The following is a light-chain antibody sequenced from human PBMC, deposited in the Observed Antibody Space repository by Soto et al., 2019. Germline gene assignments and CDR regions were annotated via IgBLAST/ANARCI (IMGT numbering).Light chain of an antibody. CDR3: CSYAGYYTYV. J-gene: IGLJ1*01. V-gene: IGLV2-11*01. CDR1: SSDVGGYNY. Sequence: QSVLTQPRSVSGSPGQSVTISCTGTSSDVGGYNYVSWYQHHPGKAPKLMIYGVSERPSGVPDRFSGSKSGNTASLTISGLQAEDEADYYCCSYAGYYTYVFGTGTKVT. CDR2: GVS.